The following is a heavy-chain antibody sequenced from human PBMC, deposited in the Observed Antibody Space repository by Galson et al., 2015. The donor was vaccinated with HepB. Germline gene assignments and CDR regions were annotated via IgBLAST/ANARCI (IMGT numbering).Heavy chain of an antibody. CDR2: ISAYNGNT. D-gene: IGHD3-10*02. CDR1: GYTFTSYG. V-gene: IGHV1-18*01. CDR3: ARALTMSLGRRPNYFDY. J-gene: IGHJ4*02. Sequence: SVKVSCKASGYTFTSYGISWVRQAPGQGLEWMGWISAYNGNTNYAQKLQGRVTMTTDTSTSTAYMELRSLRSDDTAVYYCARALTMSLGRRPNYFDYWGQGTLVTVSS.